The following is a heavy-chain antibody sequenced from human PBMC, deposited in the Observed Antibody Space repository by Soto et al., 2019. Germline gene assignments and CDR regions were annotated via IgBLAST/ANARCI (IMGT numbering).Heavy chain of an antibody. CDR1: GFTFSSYG. V-gene: IGHV3-33*01. CDR2: IWYDGSNK. D-gene: IGHD1-26*01. J-gene: IGHJ4*02. CDR3: ARDGWGILGVTGDDY. Sequence: QVQLVESGGGVVQPGRSLRLSCAASGFTFSSYGMYWVRQAPGKGLEWVAVIWYDGSNKYYADSVKGRFTISRDNSXXTLYLQMNSLRAEDTAVYYCARDGWGILGVTGDDYWGQGTLVTVSS.